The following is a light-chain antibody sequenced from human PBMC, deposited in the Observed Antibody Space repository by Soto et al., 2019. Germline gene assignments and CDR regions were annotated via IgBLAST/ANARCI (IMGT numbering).Light chain of an antibody. CDR1: RSDIGSRES. CDR2: DVN. J-gene: IGLJ2*01. V-gene: IGLV2-14*03. Sequence: QAVVTQPASVSGSLGQSITIPCTGTRSDIGSRESVSWYQHFPGEAPRLLIYDVNIRTSGVSHRFSGSKSDNSASLTVSGLRSHDEGDYYCASYTTAHTLVFGGGTKLTVL. CDR3: ASYTTAHTLV.